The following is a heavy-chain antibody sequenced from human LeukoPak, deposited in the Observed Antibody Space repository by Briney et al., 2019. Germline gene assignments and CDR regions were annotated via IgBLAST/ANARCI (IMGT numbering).Heavy chain of an antibody. D-gene: IGHD5-24*01. J-gene: IGHJ4*02. V-gene: IGHV4-31*03. CDR2: TYYSGST. CDR3: ARHRAMATVGDYFDS. Sequence: PSETLSLTCTVSGGSIRSGAYYWSWIRQHPGEGLEWIGYTYYSGSTYYNPSLKSRVTISVDKSKNQFSLRLDSVTAADTAVYYCARHRAMATVGDYFDSWGQGTLVTVSS. CDR1: GGSIRSGAYY.